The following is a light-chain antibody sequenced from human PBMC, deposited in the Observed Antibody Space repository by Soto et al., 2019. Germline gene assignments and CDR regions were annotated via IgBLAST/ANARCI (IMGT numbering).Light chain of an antibody. CDR2: GAS. Sequence: EIVWTQSPGTLSVSPGERATLSCRTSQSVSSNYLAWYQQKPGQAPRLLIYGASSRATGIPDRFSGSGSGTDLTLTIRRLEPEDFAVYYCQQYGSSYPWTFGQGTKVDIK. CDR3: QQYGSSYPWT. J-gene: IGKJ1*01. V-gene: IGKV3-20*01. CDR1: QSVSSNY.